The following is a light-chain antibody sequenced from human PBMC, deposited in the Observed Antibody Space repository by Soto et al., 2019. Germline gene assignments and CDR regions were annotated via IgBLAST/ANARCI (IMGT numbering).Light chain of an antibody. J-gene: IGLJ1*01. CDR2: DVS. V-gene: IGLV2-14*01. Sequence: QSALTQPASVSGSPGQSSTISCTGTSSDVGGYNYVSWYQQHPGKAPKLMIYDVSNRPSGVSNRFSGSKSGNTASLTISGLQADDEADYYCSSYTSSSTPLYVFGTGTKLTVL. CDR1: SSDVGGYNY. CDR3: SSYTSSSTPLYV.